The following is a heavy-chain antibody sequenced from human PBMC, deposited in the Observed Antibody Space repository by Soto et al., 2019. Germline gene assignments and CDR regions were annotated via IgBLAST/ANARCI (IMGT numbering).Heavy chain of an antibody. Sequence: QVQLQQWGAGLLKPSETLSLTCAVYGGSFSGYYWSWIRQPPGKGLEWIGEINHSGSTNYNPSLKSRVTISVDTCMNQCTLKLSSVTAAETAVYYGARGRGIAVAGTKVPFDYWGQGTLVTVSS. D-gene: IGHD6-19*01. CDR2: INHSGST. CDR3: ARGRGIAVAGTKVPFDY. J-gene: IGHJ4*02. CDR1: GGSFSGYY. V-gene: IGHV4-34*01.